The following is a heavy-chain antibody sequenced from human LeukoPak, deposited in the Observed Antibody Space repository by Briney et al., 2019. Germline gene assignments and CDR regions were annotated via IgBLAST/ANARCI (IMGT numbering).Heavy chain of an antibody. J-gene: IGHJ6*03. CDR2: IYHSGST. CDR1: GYSISSGYY. Sequence: SETLSLTCAVSGYSISSGYYWGWIRQPPGKGLEWIGSIYHSGSTYYNPSLKSRVTISVDTSKNQFSPKLSSVTAADTAVYYCARVAAAGILNYYYYMDVWGKGTTVTVSS. D-gene: IGHD6-13*01. CDR3: ARVAAAGILNYYYYMDV. V-gene: IGHV4-38-2*01.